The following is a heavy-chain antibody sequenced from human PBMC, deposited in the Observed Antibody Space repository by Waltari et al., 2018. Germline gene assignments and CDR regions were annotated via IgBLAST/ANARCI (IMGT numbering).Heavy chain of an antibody. D-gene: IGHD1-1*01. CDR3: ARGRGNNDYYYYGMDV. CDR1: GYTFTGYY. Sequence: QVQLVQSGAEVKKPGASVKVSCKASGYTFTGYYMHWVRQAPGQGLEWMGCINPNRGGTNYAQKFQGWVTMTRDTSISTAYMELSRLRSDDTAVYYCARGRGNNDYYYYGMDVWGQGTTVTVSS. J-gene: IGHJ6*02. CDR2: INPNRGGT. V-gene: IGHV1-2*04.